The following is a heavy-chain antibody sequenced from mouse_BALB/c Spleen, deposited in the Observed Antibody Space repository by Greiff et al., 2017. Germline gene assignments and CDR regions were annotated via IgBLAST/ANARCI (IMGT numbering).Heavy chain of an antibody. J-gene: IGHJ3*01. Sequence: EVKLMESGGDLVKPGGSLKLSCAASGFTFSSYGMSWVRQTPDKRLEWVATISSGGSYTYYPDSVKGRFTISRDNAKNTLYLQMSSLKSEDTAMYYCARRDYGHALAYWGQGTLVTVSA. CDR2: ISSGGSYT. CDR3: ARRDYGHALAY. V-gene: IGHV5-6*02. D-gene: IGHD1-2*01. CDR1: GFTFSSYG.